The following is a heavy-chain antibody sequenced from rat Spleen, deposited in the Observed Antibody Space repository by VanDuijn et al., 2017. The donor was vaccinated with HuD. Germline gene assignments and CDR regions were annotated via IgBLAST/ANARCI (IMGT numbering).Heavy chain of an antibody. CDR1: GFTFSDYY. J-gene: IGHJ2*01. CDR2: IAFDGIGT. D-gene: IGHD1-11*01. V-gene: IGHV5-29*01. CDR3: ARHEDYGGYSKDYFEY. Sequence: EVQLVESDGGLVQPGRSLKLSCAASGFTFSDYYMAWVRQAPTKGLEWVATIAFDGIGTYYRDSVKGRFTISRDNAKTTLYLQMSSLRSEDTATYYCARHEDYGGYSKDYFEYWGQGVMVTVSS.